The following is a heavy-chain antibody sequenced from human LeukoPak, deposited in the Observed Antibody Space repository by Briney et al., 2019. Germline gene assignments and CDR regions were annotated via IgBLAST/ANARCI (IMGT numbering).Heavy chain of an antibody. V-gene: IGHV3-15*01. CDR3: TTDEGYYGSGSYLDI. J-gene: IGHJ3*02. CDR2: IKSKTDGGTT. CDR1: GFTFSNAW. Sequence: GGSLRLSCAASGFTFSNAWMSWVRQAPGKGLEWVGRIKSKTDGGTTDYAAPVKGRFTISRDDSKNTLYLQMNSLETEDTAVYYCTTDEGYYGSGSYLDIWGQGTMVTVSS. D-gene: IGHD3-10*01.